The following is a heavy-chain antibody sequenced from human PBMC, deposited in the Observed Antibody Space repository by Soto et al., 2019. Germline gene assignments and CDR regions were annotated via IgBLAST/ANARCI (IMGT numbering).Heavy chain of an antibody. Sequence: SAEALSLTCTVSGGSISIYYWNWIRQPPGKGLEWIGYIYYSGSTNYNPSLKSRVTISVDTSKKQFSLKLSSVTAADTAVYYCAGTSSRKVDYWGQGTMFTVSS. CDR2: IYYSGST. CDR1: GGSISIYY. J-gene: IGHJ4*02. V-gene: IGHV4-59*01. CDR3: AGTSSRKVDY. D-gene: IGHD6-13*01.